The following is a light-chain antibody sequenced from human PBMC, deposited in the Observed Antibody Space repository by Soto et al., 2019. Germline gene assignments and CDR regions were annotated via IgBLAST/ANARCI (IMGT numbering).Light chain of an antibody. CDR1: SSNIGNNY. CDR3: GTWENSLSVLYV. J-gene: IGLJ1*01. Sequence: QSVLTQPPSVSAAPGQKVTISCSGGSSNIGNNYVSWYQHLPGTAPKLLIYDNNKRPSGIPDRFSGSKSGTSATLGITGLQTGDEADYYCGTWENSLSVLYVFGPGTKVTV. V-gene: IGLV1-51*01. CDR2: DNN.